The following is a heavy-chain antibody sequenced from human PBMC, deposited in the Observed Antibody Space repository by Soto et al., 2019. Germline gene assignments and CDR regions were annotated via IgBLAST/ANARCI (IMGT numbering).Heavy chain of an antibody. CDR2: MYYSGNT. J-gene: IGHJ4*02. V-gene: IGHV4-39*01. CDR3: ARHRSDYPIDY. Sequence: QLQLQESGPGLVKPSETLSLTCTVSGGSISSSSYYWGWIRQPPGKGLEWIGTMYYSGNTYYNPSLKSRITISVDTSKNQFSLKLSSVTAADTAEYYCARHRSDYPIDYWGQGTLVTVSS. CDR1: GGSISSSSYY. D-gene: IGHD1-26*01.